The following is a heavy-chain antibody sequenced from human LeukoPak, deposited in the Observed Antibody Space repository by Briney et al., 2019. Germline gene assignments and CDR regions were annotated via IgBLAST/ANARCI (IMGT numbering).Heavy chain of an antibody. V-gene: IGHV1-46*01. Sequence: ASVNVSCTASGYTFTSYYMHWVRQAPGQGLEWMGIISPSGGSTSYAQKFQGRVTMTRDTSTSTVYMELSSLRSEDTAVYYCARDGIVGATVFDYWGQGTLVTVSS. CDR3: ARDGIVGATVFDY. D-gene: IGHD1-26*01. CDR2: ISPSGGST. CDR1: GYTFTSYY. J-gene: IGHJ4*02.